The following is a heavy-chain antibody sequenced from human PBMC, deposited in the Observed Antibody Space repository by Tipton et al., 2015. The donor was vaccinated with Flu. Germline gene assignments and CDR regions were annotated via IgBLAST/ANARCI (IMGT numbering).Heavy chain of an antibody. V-gene: IGHV3-30*03. CDR2: ISYDGSNK. CDR1: GFTFSSYG. Sequence: QLVQSGGGVVQPGRSLRLSCAASGFTFSSYGMHWVRQAPGKGLEWVAVISYDGSNKYYADSVKGRFTISRDNSKNTLYLQMNSLRAEDTAVYYCARDRIVGATWRRYYFDYWGQGTLVTVSS. D-gene: IGHD1-26*01. CDR3: ARDRIVGATWRRYYFDY. J-gene: IGHJ4*02.